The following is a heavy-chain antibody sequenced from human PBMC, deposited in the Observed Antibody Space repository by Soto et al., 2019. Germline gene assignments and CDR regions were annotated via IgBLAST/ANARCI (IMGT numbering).Heavy chain of an antibody. J-gene: IGHJ4*02. Sequence: QVQLVESGGGLVKTGGSLRLSCAASGFTFSDYYMSWIRQAPGKGLEWISHISTRSSYTHYADSVKGRFTISRDNAKNSLYLQMNSLRAEDTAVYYCTGYDYLAWGQGTLVTVSS. CDR2: ISTRSSYT. CDR1: GFTFSDYY. V-gene: IGHV3-11*06. CDR3: TGYDYLA. D-gene: IGHD5-12*01.